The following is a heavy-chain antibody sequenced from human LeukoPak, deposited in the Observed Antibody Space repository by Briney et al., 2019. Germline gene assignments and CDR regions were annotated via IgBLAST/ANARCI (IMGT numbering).Heavy chain of an antibody. J-gene: IGHJ4*02. CDR1: GFTFSTYE. Sequence: GGSLRLSCAASGFTFSTYEMNWVRQAPGRGLEWVSYISSGGSTIYYADSVKDRFTISRDNAKNSLYLQMNSLRAEDTAVYYCARDRGVAARSYFFDYWGQGTLVTVSS. CDR2: ISSGGSTI. D-gene: IGHD2-15*01. V-gene: IGHV3-48*03. CDR3: ARDRGVAARSYFFDY.